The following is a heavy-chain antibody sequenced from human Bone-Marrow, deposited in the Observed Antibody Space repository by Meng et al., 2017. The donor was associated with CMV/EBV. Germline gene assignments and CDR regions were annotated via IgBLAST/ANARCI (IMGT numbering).Heavy chain of an antibody. Sequence: GESLKISCAASGFTVGSNYMSWVRQAPGKGLEWVSIICSAGSTYYADSVKGRFTISRDNSKNTLYLQMNRVRAEDTAVYYCAKDINEWELLGYSGMDVWGQGTTVTGSS. V-gene: IGHV3-66*02. CDR2: ICSAGST. CDR1: GFTVGSNY. J-gene: IGHJ6*01. CDR3: AKDINEWELLGYSGMDV. D-gene: IGHD3-10*01.